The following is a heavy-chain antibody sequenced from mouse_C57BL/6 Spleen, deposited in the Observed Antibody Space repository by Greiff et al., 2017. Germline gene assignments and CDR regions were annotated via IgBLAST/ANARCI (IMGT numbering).Heavy chain of an antibody. V-gene: IGHV1-39*01. CDR2: INPNYGTT. CDR1: GYSFTDYN. CDR3: ARQTCYGNYGYIDV. J-gene: IGHJ1*03. Sequence: EVKLQESGPELVKPGASVKISCKASGYSFTDYNMNWVKQSNGKSLEWIGVINPNYGTTSYNQKFKGKATLTVDQSSSTAYMQLNSLTSEDSAVYYFARQTCYGNYGYIDVWGTGTTVTVSS. D-gene: IGHD2-10*01.